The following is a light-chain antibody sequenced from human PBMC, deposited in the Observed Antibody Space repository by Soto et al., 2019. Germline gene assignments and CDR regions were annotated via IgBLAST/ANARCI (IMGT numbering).Light chain of an antibody. CDR2: RNN. CDR1: SSNIGRNY. CDR3: AAWDDSLNGVV. Sequence: QLVLTQPPSTSGTPGQRVTISCSGSSSNIGRNYVYWYQQLPGTAPKLLIYRNNQRPSGVPDRFSGSKSGTSASLAISGLWSEDEADYYCAAWDDSLNGVVFGGGTKLTVL. J-gene: IGLJ2*01. V-gene: IGLV1-47*03.